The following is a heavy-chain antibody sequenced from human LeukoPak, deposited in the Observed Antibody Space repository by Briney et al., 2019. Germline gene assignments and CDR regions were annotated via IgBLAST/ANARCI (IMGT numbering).Heavy chain of an antibody. CDR1: GFTFSSYG. D-gene: IGHD3-22*01. V-gene: IGHV3-33*01. Sequence: GGSLRLSCAASGFTFSSYGMHWVRQAPGKGLEWVAVIWYDGSNKYYADSVKGRFTISRDNSKNTLHLQMNSLRAEDTAVYYCARDPSPDYYDSSGYLDYWGQGTLVTVSS. J-gene: IGHJ4*02. CDR2: IWYDGSNK. CDR3: ARDPSPDYYDSSGYLDY.